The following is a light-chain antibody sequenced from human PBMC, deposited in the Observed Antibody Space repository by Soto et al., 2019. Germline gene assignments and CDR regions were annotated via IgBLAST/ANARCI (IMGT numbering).Light chain of an antibody. V-gene: IGLV2-14*01. CDR2: EVN. Sequence: QSALTQPASVSGSLGQSITISCTGTSSDVGGFDFVSWYQQHPGKAPKLMIYEVNNRPSGVSNRFSGSKSGNTASLTISGLQAEDEADYYCSSWTSCTTQVLGGGTKLTVL. J-gene: IGLJ3*02. CDR1: SSDVGGFDF. CDR3: SSWTSCTTQV.